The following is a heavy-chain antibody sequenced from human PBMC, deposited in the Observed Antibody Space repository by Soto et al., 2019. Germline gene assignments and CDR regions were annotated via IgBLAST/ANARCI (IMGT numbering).Heavy chain of an antibody. D-gene: IGHD3-10*01. CDR1: GYSFTSYW. CDR2: IYPGDSDT. CDR3: AGGGVRGVITRTRDYYGMDV. J-gene: IGHJ6*02. V-gene: IGHV5-51*01. Sequence: EVQLVQSGAEVKKPGESLKISCKGSGYSFTSYWIGWVRQMPGKGLEWMGIIYPGDSDTRYSPSFQGQVTISADKSISTASPQWSSLKASDTALYYCAGGGVRGVITRTRDYYGMDVWGQGTTVTVSS.